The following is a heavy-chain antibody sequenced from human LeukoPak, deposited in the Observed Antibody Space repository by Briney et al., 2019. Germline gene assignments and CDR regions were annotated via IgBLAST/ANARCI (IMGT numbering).Heavy chain of an antibody. V-gene: IGHV3-7*03. CDR1: GFTFSSYW. J-gene: IGHJ4*02. Sequence: GGSLRLSCAASGFTFSSYWMSWVRQAPGKGLEWVANIKKDGSEKYYVDSVKGRFTISRDKSKNTPYLQMNRLRAEDTAVYYCYCGSGSNFDYWGQGTLVTVSS. CDR2: IKKDGSEK. D-gene: IGHD3-10*01. CDR3: YCGSGSNFDY.